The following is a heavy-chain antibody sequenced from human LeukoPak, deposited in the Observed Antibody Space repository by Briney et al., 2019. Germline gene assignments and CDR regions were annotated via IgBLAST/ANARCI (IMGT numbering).Heavy chain of an antibody. CDR1: GGSISTTGYY. V-gene: IGHV4-39*01. Sequence: SETLSLTCTVSGGSISTTGYYWAWIRQPPGKWLELIASIYYSGSTYYNSSLKSRVTISVDTSRNQFSLKLSSVTAADTALYYCASDKGYSNNYFDYWGQGTLVTVSS. CDR3: ASDKGYSNNYFDY. CDR2: IYYSGST. D-gene: IGHD6-13*01. J-gene: IGHJ4*01.